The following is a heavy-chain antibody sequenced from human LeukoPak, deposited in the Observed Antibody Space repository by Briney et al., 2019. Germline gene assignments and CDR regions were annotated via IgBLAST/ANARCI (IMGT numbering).Heavy chain of an antibody. V-gene: IGHV4-4*02. CDR1: GFTLGSYW. J-gene: IGHJ5*02. CDR2: IYYSGST. CDR3: ARCDNNWFDP. Sequence: PGGSLRLSCAASGFTLGSYWMSWVRQAPGKGLEWVGSIYYSGSTYYNPSLKSRVTISVDTSKNQFSLKLSSVTAADTAVYYCARCDNNWFDPWGQGTLVTVSS. D-gene: IGHD3-9*01.